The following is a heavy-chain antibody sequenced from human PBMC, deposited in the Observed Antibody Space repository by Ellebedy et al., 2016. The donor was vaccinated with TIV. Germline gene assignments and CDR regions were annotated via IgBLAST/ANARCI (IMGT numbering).Heavy chain of an antibody. D-gene: IGHD6-13*01. J-gene: IGHJ4*02. CDR2: IWYDGSNK. CDR3: AREVPHIASAALDH. V-gene: IGHV3-33*01. Sequence: GESLKISXAASGFTFRTYGMHWVRQAPGKGLEWLAVIWYDGSNKYYADSVKGRFTIFRDNSKNTLYLQLNSLRVEDTAVYYCAREVPHIASAALDHWGQGTLVTVAS. CDR1: GFTFRTYG.